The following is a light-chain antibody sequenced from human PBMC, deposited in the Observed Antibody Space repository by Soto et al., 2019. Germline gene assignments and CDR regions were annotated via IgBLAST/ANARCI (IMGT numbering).Light chain of an antibody. CDR1: SSNIGSNT. Sequence: SVLTQPPSASGTPGQRVTISCSGSSSNIGSNTVNWYQQLPGTAPKLLIYSNKQRPSGVPDRFSGSKSGTSASLAISGLQSEDEADYYCAAWDDSLNGYVFGTGTKLTVL. CDR3: AAWDDSLNGYV. V-gene: IGLV1-44*01. J-gene: IGLJ1*01. CDR2: SNK.